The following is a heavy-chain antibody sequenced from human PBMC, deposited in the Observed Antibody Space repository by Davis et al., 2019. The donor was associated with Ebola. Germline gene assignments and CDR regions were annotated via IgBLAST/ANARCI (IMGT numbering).Heavy chain of an antibody. CDR1: GYTFTSFG. V-gene: IGHV1-18*04. CDR2: INPHNNNT. CDR3: ARAGGSSGWYNWFDP. Sequence: AASVKVSCKASGYTFTSFGITWVRQAPGQGLEWMGWINPHNNNTNYGQNVQGRVTMTTDTSTSTAYMELRSLRSDDTAVYYCARAGGSSGWYNWFDPWGQGTLVTVSS. J-gene: IGHJ5*02. D-gene: IGHD6-19*01.